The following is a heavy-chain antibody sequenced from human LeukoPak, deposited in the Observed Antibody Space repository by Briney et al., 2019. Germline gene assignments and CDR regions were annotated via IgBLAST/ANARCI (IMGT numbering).Heavy chain of an antibody. J-gene: IGHJ5*02. CDR2: IYYSGST. Sequence: SETLSLTCTVSGGSISSYYCSWIRQPPGKGLEWIGYIYYSGSTNYNPSLKSRVTISVDTSKNQFSLKLSSVTAADTAVYYCARFLIAVAGSGGNWFDPWGQGTLVTVSS. CDR3: ARFLIAVAGSGGNWFDP. V-gene: IGHV4-59*01. D-gene: IGHD6-19*01. CDR1: GGSISSYY.